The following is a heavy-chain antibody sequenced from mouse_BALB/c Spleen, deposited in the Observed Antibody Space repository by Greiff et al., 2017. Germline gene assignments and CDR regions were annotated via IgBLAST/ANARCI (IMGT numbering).Heavy chain of an antibody. CDR1: GYTFTSYY. CDR2: INPSNGGT. Sequence: QVQLQQSGAELVKPGASVKLSCKASGYTFTSYYMYWVKQRPGQGLEWIGEINPSNGGTNFNEKFKSKATLTVDKSSSTAYMQLSSLTSEDSAVYYCRRGYYYAMDYWGQGTSVTVSS. V-gene: IGHV1S81*02. J-gene: IGHJ4*01. CDR3: RRGYYYAMDY.